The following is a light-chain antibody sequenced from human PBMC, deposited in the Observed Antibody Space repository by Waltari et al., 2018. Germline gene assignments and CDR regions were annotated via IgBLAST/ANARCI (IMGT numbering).Light chain of an antibody. CDR1: QSVGSS. J-gene: IGKJ2*01. Sequence: EIVLMQSPVTLSLSPGEGATLSCKASQSVGSSLAWYQQQPGQAPRLLIYHASNRAAGIPARFSGSGSGTDFTLTISSLEPEDFAVYYCQQRSNWNTFGQGTKLEIK. CDR2: HAS. V-gene: IGKV3-11*01. CDR3: QQRSNWNT.